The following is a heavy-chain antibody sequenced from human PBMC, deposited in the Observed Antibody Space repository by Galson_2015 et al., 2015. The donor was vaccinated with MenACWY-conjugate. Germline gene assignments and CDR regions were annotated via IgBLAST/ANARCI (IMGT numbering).Heavy chain of an antibody. D-gene: IGHD2-15*01. CDR1: GFSFSTYA. CDR3: ARGCSGGSCYSCKDY. J-gene: IGHJ4*02. V-gene: IGHV3-30*04. Sequence: SLRLSCAASGFSFSTYAMHWVRQAPGKGLEWVAVISDDGSNKYYADSVKGRSTISRDNSKSTLYLQMSSLTAEDTAVYFCARGCSGGSCYSCKDYWGQGTLVTVSS. CDR2: ISDDGSNK.